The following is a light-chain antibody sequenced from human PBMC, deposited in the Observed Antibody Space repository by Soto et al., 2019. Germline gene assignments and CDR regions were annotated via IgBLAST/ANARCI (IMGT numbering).Light chain of an antibody. CDR3: QQRSNWAIT. Sequence: EIVLTQSPATLSLSPGERATLSCSASQSVSSSLAWYQQKPGQAPRLLIYDASNRATGIPARFSGSGSGTDFTLPISSLEPEDFAVYYCQQRSNWAITFGQGTRLEI. V-gene: IGKV3-11*01. CDR1: QSVSSS. J-gene: IGKJ5*01. CDR2: DAS.